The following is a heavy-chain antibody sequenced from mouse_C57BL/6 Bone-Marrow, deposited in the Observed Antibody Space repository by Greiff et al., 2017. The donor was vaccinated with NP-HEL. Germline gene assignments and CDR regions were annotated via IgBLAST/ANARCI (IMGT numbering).Heavy chain of an antibody. CDR2: ISSGSSTI. V-gene: IGHV5-17*01. CDR1: GFTFSDYG. J-gene: IGHJ4*01. Sequence: DVQLQESGGGLVKPGGSLKLSCAASGFTFSDYGMHWVRQAPEKGLEWVAYISSGSSTIYYADTVKGRFTISRDNAKNTLFLQMTSLRSEDTAMYYCAREGYYDYPYYAMDYWGQGTSVTVSS. D-gene: IGHD2-4*01. CDR3: AREGYYDYPYYAMDY.